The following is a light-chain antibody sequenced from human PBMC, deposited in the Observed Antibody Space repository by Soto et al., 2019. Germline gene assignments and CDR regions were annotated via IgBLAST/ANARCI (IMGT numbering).Light chain of an antibody. J-gene: IGLJ3*02. V-gene: IGLV2-14*02. CDR2: EVS. CDR1: SSDVGSYNL. Sequence: QSALTQPASVSGSPGQSITISCIGTSSDVGSYNLVSWYQQHPGKAPKVLIYEVSERPSGVSNRFSGSKSGNTASLTISGLQAEDEADYYCISSTSTGTRVFGGGTQLTV. CDR3: ISSTSTGTRV.